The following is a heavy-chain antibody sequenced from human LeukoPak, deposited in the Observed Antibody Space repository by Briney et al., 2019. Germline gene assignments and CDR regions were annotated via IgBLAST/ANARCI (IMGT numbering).Heavy chain of an antibody. D-gene: IGHD3-3*01. CDR1: GFTFSSYG. J-gene: IGHJ6*02. CDR2: ISYDGSNK. CDR3: AKCPDFWSGYYLIPNYYYYGMDV. Sequence: PGGSLRLSCAASGFTFSSYGMHWVRQAPGKGLEWVAVISYDGSNKYYADSVKGRFTISRDNSKNTLYLQMNSLRAEDTAVYYCAKCPDFWSGYYLIPNYYYYGMDVWGQGTTVTVSS. V-gene: IGHV3-30*18.